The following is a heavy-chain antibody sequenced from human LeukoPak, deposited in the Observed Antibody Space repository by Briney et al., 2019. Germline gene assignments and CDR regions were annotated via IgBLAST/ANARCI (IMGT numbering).Heavy chain of an antibody. CDR1: GYTFTSYA. CDR3: ARARKGYCSGGSCYGWFDP. J-gene: IGHJ5*02. CDR2: INAGNGNT. Sequence: ASVKVSCKASGYTFTSYAMHWVRQAPGQRLEWMGWINAGNGNTKYSQKFQGRVTITRDTSASTAYMEPSSLRSEDTAVYYCARARKGYCSGGSCYGWFDPWGQGTLVTVSS. V-gene: IGHV1-3*01. D-gene: IGHD2-15*01.